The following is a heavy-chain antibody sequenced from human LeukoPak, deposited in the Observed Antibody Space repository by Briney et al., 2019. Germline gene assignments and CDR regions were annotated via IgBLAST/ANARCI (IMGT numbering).Heavy chain of an antibody. Sequence: QSGGSLRLSCAASGFTFDDYAMHWVRQAPGKGLEWVSGISWNSITIGYADFVRGRFTISRDNAKNSLYLQMSSLRTEDSALYYCARGRSYYLLEDWGQGTLVTVSS. J-gene: IGHJ4*02. D-gene: IGHD1-26*01. CDR3: ARGRSYYLLED. CDR1: GFTFDDYA. CDR2: ISWNSITI. V-gene: IGHV3-9*01.